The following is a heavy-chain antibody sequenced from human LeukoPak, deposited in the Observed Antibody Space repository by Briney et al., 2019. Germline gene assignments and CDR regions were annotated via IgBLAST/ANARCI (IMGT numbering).Heavy chain of an antibody. J-gene: IGHJ5*02. CDR2: IYYSGNT. Sequence: SETLSLTCTVSGGSISSSSYYWGWIRQPPGKGLEWIGSIYYSGNTYYNPSLKSRVTISVDTSKNQFSLKLSSVTAADTAVYYCARVALYCSSTSCYPSWFDPWGQGTLVTVSS. D-gene: IGHD2-2*01. CDR3: ARVALYCSSTSCYPSWFDP. V-gene: IGHV4-39*07. CDR1: GGSISSSSYY.